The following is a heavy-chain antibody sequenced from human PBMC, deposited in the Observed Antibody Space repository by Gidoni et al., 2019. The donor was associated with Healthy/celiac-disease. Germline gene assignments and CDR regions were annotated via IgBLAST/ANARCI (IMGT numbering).Heavy chain of an antibody. CDR2: IYTSGST. D-gene: IGHD6-19*01. J-gene: IGHJ5*02. CDR3: ARASYSSGRVDWFDP. CDR1: GGSISSGSYY. Sequence: QVQLQESGPGLVKPSQTLSLTCTVSGGSISSGSYYWSWIRQPAGKGLEWIGRIYTSGSTNYNPSLKSRVTISVDTSKNQFSLKLSSVTAADTAVYYCARASYSSGRVDWFDPWGQGTLVTVSS. V-gene: IGHV4-61*02.